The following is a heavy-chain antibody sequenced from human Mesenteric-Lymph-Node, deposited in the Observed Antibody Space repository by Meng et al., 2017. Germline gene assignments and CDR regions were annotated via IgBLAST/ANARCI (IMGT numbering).Heavy chain of an antibody. Sequence: GESLKISCATSGFTFSAYAMQWVRQAPGKGLEWVAVISYDGSNQYYADFVKGRFTISRDNSKNALYLQMNSLRAEDTAVYYCARDFWATGSYLHGSFDYWGQGTLVTVSS. CDR2: ISYDGSNQ. CDR3: ARDFWATGSYLHGSFDY. V-gene: IGHV3-30*07. CDR1: GFTFSAYA. D-gene: IGHD1-26*01. J-gene: IGHJ4*02.